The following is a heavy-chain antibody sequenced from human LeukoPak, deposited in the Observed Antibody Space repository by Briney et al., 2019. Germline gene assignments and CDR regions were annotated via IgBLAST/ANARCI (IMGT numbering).Heavy chain of an antibody. CDR1: EFTFSNYA. J-gene: IGHJ4*02. D-gene: IGHD1-26*01. Sequence: GGSLRLSCAASEFTFSNYAMNWVRQAPGKGLEWVAVISYDGSNKYYADSVKGRFTISRDNSKNTLFLQMNSLRAEDTAVYYCARGLVSGSQRGYFDYWGQGTLVTVSS. V-gene: IGHV3-30-3*01. CDR2: ISYDGSNK. CDR3: ARGLVSGSQRGYFDY.